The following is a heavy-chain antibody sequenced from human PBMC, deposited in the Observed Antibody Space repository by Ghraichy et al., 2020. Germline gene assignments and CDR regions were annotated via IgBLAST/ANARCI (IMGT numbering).Heavy chain of an antibody. V-gene: IGHV3-66*01. J-gene: IGHJ4*02. Sequence: GGSLRLSCAASGFTVSSNYMSWVRQAPGKGLEWVSVIYSGGSTYYADSVKGRLTISRDNSKNTLYLQMNSLRAEDTAVYYCARDSSGYYYSPFGYWGQGTLVTVSS. CDR1: GFTVSSNY. D-gene: IGHD3-22*01. CDR2: IYSGGST. CDR3: ARDSSGYYYSPFGY.